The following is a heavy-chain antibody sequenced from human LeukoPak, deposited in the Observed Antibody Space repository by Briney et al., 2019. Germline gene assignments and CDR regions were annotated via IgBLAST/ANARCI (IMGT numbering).Heavy chain of an antibody. CDR3: ARDVRTVSTLGKYFDY. V-gene: IGHV4-34*01. Sequence: PSETLSLTCAVYVGSFSGYYWSWTRHPPGKGLEWIGEINHSGSTNYNPSLKSRVNLSVDTSKNQFSLKMSSVTAADTGVYYCARDVRTVSTLGKYFDYWGQGTLVTVSS. CDR1: VGSFSGYY. D-gene: IGHD4-17*01. CDR2: INHSGST. J-gene: IGHJ4*02.